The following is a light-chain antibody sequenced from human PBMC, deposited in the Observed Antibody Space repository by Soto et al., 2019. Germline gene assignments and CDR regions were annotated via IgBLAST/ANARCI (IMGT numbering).Light chain of an antibody. J-gene: IGKJ1*01. V-gene: IGKV3-20*01. CDR1: QSVNSIY. CDR3: QQLGSSQWT. CDR2: GAS. Sequence: EIVLTQSPGTLSLSPGERATLSCRASQSVNSIYLAWYQQKPGQPPRLLIYGASSRATGIPDRFSGSGSGTDFTLTISRLEPEDFAVYYCQQLGSSQWTVGQGTKVESK.